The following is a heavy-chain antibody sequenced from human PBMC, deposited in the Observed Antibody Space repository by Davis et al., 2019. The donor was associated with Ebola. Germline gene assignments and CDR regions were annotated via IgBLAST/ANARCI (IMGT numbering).Heavy chain of an antibody. Sequence: PGGSLRLSCAASGFSFSTSAMHWVRQAPGKGLEWVAVISFDGSNQYYADSVKGRFTISRDNSKNTLYLQMNSLRAEDTAVYYCAAYYYDSSGYSGYWGQGTLVTVSS. CDR3: AAYYYDSSGYSGY. CDR1: GFSFSTSA. V-gene: IGHV3-30*14. J-gene: IGHJ4*02. D-gene: IGHD3-22*01. CDR2: ISFDGSNQ.